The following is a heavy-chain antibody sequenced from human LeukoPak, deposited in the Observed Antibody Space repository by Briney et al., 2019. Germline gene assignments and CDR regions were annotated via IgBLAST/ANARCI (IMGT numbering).Heavy chain of an antibody. D-gene: IGHD4-4*01. CDR1: GYTFTGYY. Sequence: ASVKVSCKASGYTFTGYYMHWVRQAPGQGLEWMGWINPNSGGTNYTQKFQGRVTMTRDTSISTAYMELSRLRSDDTAVYYCARAPHLYSSYYYYGMDVWGQGTTVTVSS. CDR2: INPNSGGT. CDR3: ARAPHLYSSYYYYGMDV. V-gene: IGHV1-2*02. J-gene: IGHJ6*02.